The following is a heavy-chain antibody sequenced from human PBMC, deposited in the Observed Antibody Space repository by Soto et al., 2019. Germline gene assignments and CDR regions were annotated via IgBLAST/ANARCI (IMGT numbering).Heavy chain of an antibody. CDR3: ARGLLYYGMDV. V-gene: IGHV1-18*01. J-gene: IGHJ6*02. D-gene: IGHD3-10*01. Sequence: ASVKVSCKTSGYTFTSYGVTWVRQAPGQGLEWMAWISVHSGKTKFAESLRGRVTLTTDTSTSTAYMELRSLRSDDTAVYYCARGLLYYGMDVWGQGTTVTVSS. CDR1: GYTFTSYG. CDR2: ISVHSGKT.